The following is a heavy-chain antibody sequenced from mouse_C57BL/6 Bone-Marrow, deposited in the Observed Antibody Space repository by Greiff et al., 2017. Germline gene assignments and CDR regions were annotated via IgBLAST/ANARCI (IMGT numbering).Heavy chain of an antibody. V-gene: IGHV14-2*01. CDR3: AHGWGSLFAY. D-gene: IGHD3-1*01. CDR2: IDPEDGET. J-gene: IGHJ3*01. Sequence: VQLQQSGAELVKPGASVKLSCTASGFNINDYYMHWVKQRTEQGLGWIGRIDPEDGETNYAPKFQGKATITADTSSNTAYLQLSSLTSEDTAVYDCAHGWGSLFAYWGQGTLVTVSA. CDR1: GFNINDYY.